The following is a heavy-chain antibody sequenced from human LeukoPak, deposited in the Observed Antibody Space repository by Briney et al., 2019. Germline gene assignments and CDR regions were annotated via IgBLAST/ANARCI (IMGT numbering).Heavy chain of an antibody. CDR2: IYPGDSDT. V-gene: IGHV5-51*01. Sequence: GASLKISCKGSGCGFTSYWIGWVRQMPGKGLEGMGIIYPGDSDTRYSPSFQGQVTISADKSISPAYLQWSSLKASGTAMYYCASAYSSSFFDYWGQGTLVTVSS. CDR1: GCGFTSYW. D-gene: IGHD6-13*01. CDR3: ASAYSSSFFDY. J-gene: IGHJ4*02.